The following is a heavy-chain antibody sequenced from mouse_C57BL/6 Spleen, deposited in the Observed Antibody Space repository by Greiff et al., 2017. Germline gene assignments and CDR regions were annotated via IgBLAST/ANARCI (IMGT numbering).Heavy chain of an antibody. J-gene: IGHJ4*01. Sequence: DVKLQESGPGLVKPSQSLSLTCSVTGYSITSGYYWNWIRQFPGNKLEWMGYISYDGSNNYNPSLKNRISITRDTSKNQFFLKLNSVTTEDTATYYCARDSSNYVMDYWGQGTSVTVSS. CDR3: ARDSSNYVMDY. D-gene: IGHD2-10*02. CDR1: GYSITSGYY. CDR2: ISYDGSN. V-gene: IGHV3-6*01.